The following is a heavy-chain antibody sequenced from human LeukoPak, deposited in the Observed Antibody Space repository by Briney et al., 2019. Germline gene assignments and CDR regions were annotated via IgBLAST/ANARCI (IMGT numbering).Heavy chain of an antibody. CDR2: ISWNSGNI. J-gene: IGHJ4*02. D-gene: IGHD2-2*02. Sequence: GGSLRLSCAASGFTFCDYAMHCVRHAPAGGLEWVSSISWNSGNIVYADSVKGRFTISRDNAKNSLHLQMNSLRPEDTALYYCAKPGCSFTNCYINYWGQGTLVTASS. CDR3: AKPGCSFTNCYINY. CDR1: GFTFCDYA. V-gene: IGHV3-9*01.